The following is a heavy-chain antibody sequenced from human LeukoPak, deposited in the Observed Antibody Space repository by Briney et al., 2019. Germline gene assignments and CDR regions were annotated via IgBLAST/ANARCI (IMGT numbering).Heavy chain of an antibody. J-gene: IGHJ4*02. CDR2: ISGSGGTT. V-gene: IGHV3-23*01. CDR3: AKGGGSSVGYVRH. CDR1: GFTFSSYD. Sequence: PGGSLRLSCAASGFTFSSYDMSWVRQAPGRGLEWVSLISGSGGTTYYADSVKARFTISRDSSTSTIYLQMNSLRAEDTAVYYCAKGGGSSVGYVRHWGQGTLVTVSS. D-gene: IGHD3-16*01.